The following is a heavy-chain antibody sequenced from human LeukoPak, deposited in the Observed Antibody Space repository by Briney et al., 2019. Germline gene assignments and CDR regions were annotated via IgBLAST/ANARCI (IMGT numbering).Heavy chain of an antibody. CDR3: ARDSSSGWYHDY. J-gene: IGHJ4*02. D-gene: IGHD6-13*01. CDR1: GFTVSSNY. Sequence: GGSLRLSCAASGFTVSSNYMSWVRQAPGKELEWVSVIYSGGSTYYADSAKGRFTISRDNSKNTLYLQMNSLRAEDTAVYYCARDSSSGWYHDYWGQGTLVTVSS. CDR2: IYSGGST. V-gene: IGHV3-53*01.